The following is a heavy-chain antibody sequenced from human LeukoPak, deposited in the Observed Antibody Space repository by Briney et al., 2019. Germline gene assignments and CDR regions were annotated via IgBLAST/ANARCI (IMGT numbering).Heavy chain of an antibody. Sequence: GGSLRLSCAASGFTFSNYAMTWVRQAPGKGLEWVSAISGNGGSTYYADSVKGRFTISRDNSKNTLYLQMNTLRAEDTAVYYCAKVGSTVTTYYYYYLDVWGQGTTVTVSS. CDR3: AKVGSTVTTYYYYYLDV. CDR1: GFTFSNYA. D-gene: IGHD4-11*01. CDR2: ISGNGGST. V-gene: IGHV3-23*01. J-gene: IGHJ6*03.